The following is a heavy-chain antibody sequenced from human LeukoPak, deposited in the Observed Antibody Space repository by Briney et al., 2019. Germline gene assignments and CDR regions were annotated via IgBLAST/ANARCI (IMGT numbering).Heavy chain of an antibody. Sequence: GSAVKVSCKASGGTFSSYAISWVRQAPGQGLEGMGGIIPIFCTANYAQKFQGRVTITTDEPTSTAYMELSSLRSEDTAVYYCARRIAAAGTRNWFDPWGQGTLVTVSS. CDR2: IIPIFCTA. CDR3: ARRIAAAGTRNWFDP. J-gene: IGHJ5*02. CDR1: GGTFSSYA. V-gene: IGHV1-69*05. D-gene: IGHD6-13*01.